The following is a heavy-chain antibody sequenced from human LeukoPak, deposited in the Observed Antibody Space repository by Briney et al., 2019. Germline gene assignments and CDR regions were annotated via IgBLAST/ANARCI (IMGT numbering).Heavy chain of an antibody. CDR1: GGTFSSYA. Sequence: ASVKVSCKASGGTFSSYAISWVRQAPGQRLEWMGWINAGNGNTKYSQKFQGRVTITRDTSASTAYMELSGLRSEDTAVYYCARVELAYYYYGMDVWGQGTTVTVSS. CDR3: ARVELAYYYYGMDV. D-gene: IGHD1-26*01. J-gene: IGHJ6*02. V-gene: IGHV1-3*01. CDR2: INAGNGNT.